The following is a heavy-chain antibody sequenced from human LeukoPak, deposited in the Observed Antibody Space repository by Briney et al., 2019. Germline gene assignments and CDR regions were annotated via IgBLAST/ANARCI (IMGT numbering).Heavy chain of an antibody. D-gene: IGHD2-15*01. Sequence: ASVKVSCNASGYTFTRNAINWVRQAPGQGPEWMGWINTNTGNPTYDQGFTGRFVFSLDTSVSTAYLQISSLKAEDTAVYYCARDKYCGGGSCGWNYWGQGTLVTVSS. J-gene: IGHJ4*02. CDR3: ARDKYCGGGSCGWNY. CDR1: GYTFTRNA. V-gene: IGHV7-4-1*02. CDR2: INTNTGNP.